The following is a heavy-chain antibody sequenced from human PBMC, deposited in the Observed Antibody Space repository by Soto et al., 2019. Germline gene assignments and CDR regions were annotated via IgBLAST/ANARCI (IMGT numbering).Heavy chain of an antibody. Sequence: EVQLLESGGGLVQPGGSLRLSCAASGFTFSSYAMSWVRQAPGKGLEWVSGISGRGGSTYYADSVKGRFTISRDNSKNTLYLQMNSLRVEDTAVYYCAKGPLYGDYVSGWGQGTLVTVSS. CDR3: AKGPLYGDYVSG. D-gene: IGHD4-17*01. J-gene: IGHJ4*02. V-gene: IGHV3-23*01. CDR2: ISGRGGST. CDR1: GFTFSSYA.